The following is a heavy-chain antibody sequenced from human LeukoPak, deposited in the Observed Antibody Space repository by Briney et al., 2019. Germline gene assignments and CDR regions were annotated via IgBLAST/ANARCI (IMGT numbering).Heavy chain of an antibody. CDR2: IRNSGGDT. Sequence: GGSLRLSCAASGFTFSSYSMNWVRQAPGKGLEWVSTIRNSGGDTYYADPVKGRFTISRDNSRNILYVQMSSLRAEDTAIYYCARTRITTRGYYYGLDVWGQGTMVTV. CDR3: ARTRITTRGYYYGLDV. J-gene: IGHJ6*02. D-gene: IGHD1-26*01. V-gene: IGHV3-23*01. CDR1: GFTFSSYS.